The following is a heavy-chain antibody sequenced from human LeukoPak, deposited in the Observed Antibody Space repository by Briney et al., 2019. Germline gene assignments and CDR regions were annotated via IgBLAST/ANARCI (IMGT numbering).Heavy chain of an antibody. V-gene: IGHV3-30*03. CDR2: ISYDGSNK. D-gene: IGHD3-10*01. CDR3: ARDRAGHGAFDI. CDR1: GFTFSSYG. J-gene: IGHJ3*02. Sequence: GRSLRLSCAASGFTFSSYGMHWVRQAPGKGLEWVAVISYDGSNKYYADSVKGRFTISRDNSKNTLYLQMNSLRAEDTAVYYCARDRAGHGAFDIWGQGTMVTVSS.